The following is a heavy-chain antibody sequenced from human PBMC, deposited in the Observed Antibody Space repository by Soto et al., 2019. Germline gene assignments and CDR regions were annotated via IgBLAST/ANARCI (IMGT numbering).Heavy chain of an antibody. CDR1: GFTFSSYW. J-gene: IGHJ4*02. Sequence: EVQLVESGGGLVPPEGSLRLYCAGAGFTFSSYWMSWFRQAPGKGLEWVANIKQDGSEKYYVDSVNGRFTISRDNAKNSLYLQMHSLRIEDTAVYYCAREKRANGYFDYWGQGTLVAVSP. V-gene: IGHV3-7*01. CDR3: AREKRANGYFDY. CDR2: IKQDGSEK. D-gene: IGHD6-25*01.